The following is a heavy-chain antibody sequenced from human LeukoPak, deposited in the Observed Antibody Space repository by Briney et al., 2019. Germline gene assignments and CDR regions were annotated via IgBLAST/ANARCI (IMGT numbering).Heavy chain of an antibody. V-gene: IGHV4-59*08. J-gene: IGHJ3*02. CDR1: GGSISSYY. Sequence: PSETLSLTCTVSGGSISSYYWSWIRQPPGKGLEWIGYIYYSGSTNYNPSLKSRVTISVDTSKNQFSLKLSSLTAADTAVYYCARHDPTPDAFDIWGQGTMVTVSS. CDR3: ARHDPTPDAFDI. CDR2: IYYSGST.